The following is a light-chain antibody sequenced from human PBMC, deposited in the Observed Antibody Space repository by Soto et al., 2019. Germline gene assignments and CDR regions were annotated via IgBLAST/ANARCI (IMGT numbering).Light chain of an antibody. Sequence: EIVMTQSPATLSLSPGERATLSCRASQSVNSNLAWYQQKPGQAPRLLIYDASNRATGIPARFSGGGSGTDFTLTISRVEPEDFALYICQQYDGSPITFGQGTRLEIK. V-gene: IGKV3-20*01. CDR2: DAS. CDR3: QQYDGSPIT. CDR1: QSVNSN. J-gene: IGKJ5*01.